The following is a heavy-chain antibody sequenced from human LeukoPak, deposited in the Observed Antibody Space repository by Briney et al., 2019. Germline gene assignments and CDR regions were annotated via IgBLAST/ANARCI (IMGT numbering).Heavy chain of an antibody. CDR2: IYCTGST. D-gene: IGHD2-21*01. Sequence: PSGTLSLACTVSGGSFSSYYWSWIRQPPGKGLEWIGYIYCTGSTNYNPSLKSRVTISVDTSKNQFSLKLRSVTAADTAFYYCARVKYCGGDCYPFDYWGQGTLVTVSS. V-gene: IGHV4-59*01. CDR3: ARVKYCGGDCYPFDY. CDR1: GGSFSSYY. J-gene: IGHJ4*02.